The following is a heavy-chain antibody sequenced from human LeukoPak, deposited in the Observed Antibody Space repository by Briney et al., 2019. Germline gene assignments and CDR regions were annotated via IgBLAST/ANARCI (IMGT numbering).Heavy chain of an antibody. V-gene: IGHV1-46*01. CDR1: EYTFTSYY. J-gene: IGHJ4*02. CDR2: INPSGGST. Sequence: GASVKVSCKASEYTFTSYYMHWVRQAPGQGLEWMGIINPSGGSTSYAQKYQGRVTMTRDTSTSTVYMELSSLRSEDTAVYYCARDPRQAYYFNYWGQGALVTASS. CDR3: ARDPRQAYYFNY.